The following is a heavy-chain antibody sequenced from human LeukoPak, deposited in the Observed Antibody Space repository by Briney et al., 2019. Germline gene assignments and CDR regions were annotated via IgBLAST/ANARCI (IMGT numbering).Heavy chain of an antibody. V-gene: IGHV1-69*04. D-gene: IGHD6-13*01. CDR1: GYTFTGYY. Sequence: SVKLSCKASGYTFTGYYMHWVRQAPGQGLEWMGRIIPILGIANYAQKFQGRVTITADKSTSTAYMELSSLRSEDTAVYYCARGGNEAAAGTYWGQGTLVTVSS. CDR3: ARGGNEAAAGTY. J-gene: IGHJ4*02. CDR2: IIPILGIA.